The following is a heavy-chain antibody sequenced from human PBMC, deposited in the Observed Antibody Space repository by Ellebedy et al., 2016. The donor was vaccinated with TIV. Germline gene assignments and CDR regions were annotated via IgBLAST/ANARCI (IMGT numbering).Heavy chain of an antibody. J-gene: IGHJ6*02. V-gene: IGHV4-34*01. CDR1: GGTFSGYY. D-gene: IGHD3-9*01. CDR3: ARAHGRDLTGYYKRYYAMDV. CDR2: INHSGSP. Sequence: MPGGSLRLSCAVYGGTFSGYYWSWIRQPPGKGLEWLGEINHSGSPNYNPSLKSRVTISVDTSKNQFSLRLTSVTAADTAVYYCARAHGRDLTGYYKRYYAMDVWGQGTTVTVSS.